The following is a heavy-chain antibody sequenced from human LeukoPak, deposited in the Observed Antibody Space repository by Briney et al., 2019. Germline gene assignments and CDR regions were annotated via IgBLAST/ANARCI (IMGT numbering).Heavy chain of an antibody. D-gene: IGHD3-3*01. CDR2: ISSSSSTI. J-gene: IGHJ4*02. CDR1: GFTFSDYY. V-gene: IGHV3-11*04. CDR3: ERDQRFFGVVIDYFDY. Sequence: GGSLRLSCAASGFTFSDYYMSWIRQAPGKGLEWVSYISSSSSTIYYADSVKGRFTISRDNAKNSLYLQMNSLRAEDTAVYYCERDQRFFGVVIDYFDYWGQGTLVTVSS.